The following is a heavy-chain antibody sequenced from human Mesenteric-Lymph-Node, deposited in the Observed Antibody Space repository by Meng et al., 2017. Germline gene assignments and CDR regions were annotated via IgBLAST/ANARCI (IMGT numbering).Heavy chain of an antibody. CDR2: IGHSGFT. Sequence: QRQRSGPGLVKPSEALSLPCGASGGSISTSGYYWGWIRQPPGKGLEWIGSIGHSGFTYYTPSLKSRVTVSIDTSRNQFSLWLTSVTAADTAVYYCVRSSGWVKTGFDPWGQGTLVTVSS. CDR3: VRSSGWVKTGFDP. D-gene: IGHD6-19*01. V-gene: IGHV4-39*01. J-gene: IGHJ5*02. CDR1: GGSISTSGYY.